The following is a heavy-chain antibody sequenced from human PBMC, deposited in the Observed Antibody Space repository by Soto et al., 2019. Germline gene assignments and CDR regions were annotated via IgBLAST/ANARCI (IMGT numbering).Heavy chain of an antibody. CDR3: ARDGSHYDVDY. Sequence: LVESGGGVAQPGRSLRLSCATSGFDFRTSGMHWVRQVPGKGLEWVGMIWNDGSTTHFGDSVKGRFTVSRDNSKSTVYLQMNSLRAEDTAVYYCARDGSHYDVDYWGQGTQVIVSS. CDR1: GFDFRTSG. V-gene: IGHV3-33*01. J-gene: IGHJ4*02. D-gene: IGHD4-4*01. CDR2: IWNDGSTT.